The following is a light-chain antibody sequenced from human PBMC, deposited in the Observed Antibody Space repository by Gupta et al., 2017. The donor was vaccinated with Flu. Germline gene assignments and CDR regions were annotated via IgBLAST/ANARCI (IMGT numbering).Light chain of an antibody. CDR3: SSYTGNSIVV. Sequence: QSALTPPASVSGSPGQSITISCTGTSSDVGGYNSVSWYKHHPGKAPKLMVFEVSNRPSGVSNRFSGSKSGNTASLTISGLQDEDEADYHCSSYTGNSIVVFGGGTKLTVL. V-gene: IGLV2-14*01. CDR2: EVS. CDR1: SSDVGGYNS. J-gene: IGLJ2*01.